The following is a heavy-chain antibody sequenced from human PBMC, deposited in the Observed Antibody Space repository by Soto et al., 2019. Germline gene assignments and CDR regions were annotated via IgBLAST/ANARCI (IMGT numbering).Heavy chain of an antibody. CDR1: GFSLTTRGVG. CDR2: IYWDDDK. D-gene: IGHD3-16*02. J-gene: IGHJ3*01. V-gene: IGHV2-5*02. CDR3: AHIVITFGGVVADDAFDV. Sequence: QITLMESGPTLVKPTETLTLTCTFSGFSLTTRGVGVGWIRQLPGKALEWLAVIYWDDDKRYSPSLKTRLVLTKDTPKNQVVLTMTNMDSVDTATYFCAHIVITFGGVVADDAFDVWGQGTMVTVSS.